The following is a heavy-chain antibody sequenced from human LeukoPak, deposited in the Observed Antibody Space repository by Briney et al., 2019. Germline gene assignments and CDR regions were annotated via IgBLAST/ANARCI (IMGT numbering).Heavy chain of an antibody. J-gene: IGHJ3*02. D-gene: IGHD3-22*01. CDR2: IYSGGST. CDR3: ARVRDSSGYYDAFDI. CDR1: GFTVSSNY. Sequence: GGSLRLSCAASGFTVSSNYMSWVRQAPGKGLEWVSVIYSGGSTYYADSVKGRFTISRDNSKNTLYLQMNSLRAEDTAVYYCARVRDSSGYYDAFDIWGKGTTVTVSS. V-gene: IGHV3-53*01.